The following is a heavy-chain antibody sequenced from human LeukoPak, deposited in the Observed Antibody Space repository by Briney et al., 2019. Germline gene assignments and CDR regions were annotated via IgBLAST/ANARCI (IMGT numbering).Heavy chain of an antibody. D-gene: IGHD3-3*01. Sequence: PSETLSLTCTVSGGSISSYYWSWIRQPPGKGLEWIGYIYYSGSTNYNPSLRSRVTISVDTSKNQFSLKLSSVTAADTAVYYCARALKPFYYDFWSGAFDIWGQGTMVTVSS. CDR2: IYYSGST. V-gene: IGHV4-59*01. J-gene: IGHJ3*02. CDR3: ARALKPFYYDFWSGAFDI. CDR1: GGSISSYY.